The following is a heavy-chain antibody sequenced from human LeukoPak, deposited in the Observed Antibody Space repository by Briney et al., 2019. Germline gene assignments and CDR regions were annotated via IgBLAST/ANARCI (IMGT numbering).Heavy chain of an antibody. V-gene: IGHV4-4*09. Sequence: PAETLSLTCTVSGGSISSYYWSWIRQPTGKGLEWIGYINTSGSTNHNPSLNSQTTISAHTSKNQFSLKMSSVTAADTAVYYCARAYSSSWLRAFDIWGQGTMVTVSS. CDR2: INTSGST. J-gene: IGHJ3*02. D-gene: IGHD6-13*01. CDR1: GGSISSYY. CDR3: ARAYSSSWLRAFDI.